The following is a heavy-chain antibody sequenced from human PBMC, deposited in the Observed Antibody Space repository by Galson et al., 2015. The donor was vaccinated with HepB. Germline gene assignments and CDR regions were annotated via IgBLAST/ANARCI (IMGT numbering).Heavy chain of an antibody. D-gene: IGHD3-22*01. CDR2: FESEDGGP. J-gene: IGHJ3*02. CDR3: TSPRGGYDAFHI. Sequence: SVKVSCKVSGYTLTDLSMHWVRQAPGKGLEWMGTFESEDGGPVYAQQFQGRVTMTQDTATDTAYMELSSLRSEDPAVYYCTSPRGGYDAFHIWGQGTMVTVSS. CDR1: GYTLTDLS. V-gene: IGHV1-24*01.